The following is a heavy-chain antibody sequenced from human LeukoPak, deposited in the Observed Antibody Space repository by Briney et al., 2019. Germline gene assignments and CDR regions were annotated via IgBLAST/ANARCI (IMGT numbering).Heavy chain of an antibody. J-gene: IGHJ4*02. CDR3: ASISDLLYYFHS. CDR2: IYTGGNT. V-gene: IGHV3-66*01. CDR1: GXTVSSTY. Sequence: PGGSLRLSCAASGXTVSSTYMSWVRQSPGKGLEWVSLIYTGGNTYYPDSVKGRFTLSRDNSKNTIYLQLNTLRVEDTAMYYCASISDLLYYFHSWGQGTLVTVSS.